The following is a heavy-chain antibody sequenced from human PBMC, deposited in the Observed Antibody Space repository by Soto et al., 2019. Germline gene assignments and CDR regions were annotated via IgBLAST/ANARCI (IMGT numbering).Heavy chain of an antibody. CDR2: ISSSSSTI. V-gene: IGHV3-48*02. Sequence: EVQLVESGGGLVQPGGSLRLSCAAYGFTFSSYSMNWVRQAPGKGLEWVSYISSSSSTIYYADSVKGRFTISRDNAKMYLQMNSLRDEDTAVYYCARGAVAYAFDIWGQGTMVTVSS. CDR1: GFTFSSYS. CDR3: ARGAVAYAFDI. J-gene: IGHJ3*02.